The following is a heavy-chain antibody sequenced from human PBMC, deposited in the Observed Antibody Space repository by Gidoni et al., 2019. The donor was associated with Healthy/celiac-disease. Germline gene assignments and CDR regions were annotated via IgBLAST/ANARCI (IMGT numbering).Heavy chain of an antibody. CDR3: AKFAATYYDFWSGYYTADAFDI. Sequence: EVQLLESGGGLVQPGGSLRLTCAASRFSVSSYAMSWVRQAPGTGLGWVSAISGSGGITYYADSVKGRFTISRDNSKNTLYLQMTSLRAEDTAVYYCAKFAATYYDFWSGYYTADAFDIWGQGTMVTVSS. J-gene: IGHJ3*02. D-gene: IGHD3-3*01. V-gene: IGHV3-23*01. CDR1: RFSVSSYA. CDR2: ISGSGGIT.